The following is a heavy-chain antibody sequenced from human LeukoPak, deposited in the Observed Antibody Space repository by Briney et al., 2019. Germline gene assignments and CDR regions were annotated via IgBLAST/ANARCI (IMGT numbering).Heavy chain of an antibody. D-gene: IGHD5-18*01. V-gene: IGHV3-53*01. CDR1: GFTVSSNY. Sequence: PGGSLRLSCAASGFTVSSNYMSWVRQAPGKGLEWVSVIYSGGSTYYADSVKGRFTISRDNSKNTLHLQMNSLRAEDTAVYYCARDLGYSYGLDYWGQGTLVTVSS. CDR2: IYSGGST. CDR3: ARDLGYSYGLDY. J-gene: IGHJ4*02.